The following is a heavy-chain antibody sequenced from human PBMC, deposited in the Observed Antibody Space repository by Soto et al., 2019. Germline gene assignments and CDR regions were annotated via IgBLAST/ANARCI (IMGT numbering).Heavy chain of an antibody. CDR3: ARDQSPEVVITGTRWFDP. D-gene: IGHD2-15*01. CDR2: ISYDGSDK. V-gene: IGHV3-30-3*01. J-gene: IGHJ5*02. Sequence: VQLVESGGGVVQPGTSLTLSCAASGFNFNIYAIHWVRQAPGKGLEWVAVISYDGSDKYYADSVRGRFTISRDNSRNTLYLQMNSLTTEDTATYYCARDQSPEVVITGTRWFDPWGQGTLVTVSS. CDR1: GFNFNIYA.